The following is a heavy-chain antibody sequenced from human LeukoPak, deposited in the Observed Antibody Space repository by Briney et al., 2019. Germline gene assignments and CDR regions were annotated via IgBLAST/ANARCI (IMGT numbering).Heavy chain of an antibody. CDR3: ARYPSDQYYFDY. J-gene: IGHJ4*02. Sequence: PGGSLRLSCAASGFTVSSNYMSWVRQAPGKGLECVSVIYSGGSTYYADSVKGRFTISRDNSKNTLYLQMNSLRAEDTAVYYCARYPSDQYYFDYWGQETLVTVSS. V-gene: IGHV3-53*01. CDR2: IYSGGST. CDR1: GFTVSSNY.